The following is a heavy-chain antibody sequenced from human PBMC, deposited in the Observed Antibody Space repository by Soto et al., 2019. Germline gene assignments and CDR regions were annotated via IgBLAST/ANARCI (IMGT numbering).Heavy chain of an antibody. Sequence: GGSLRLSWAASGLTSSSYIMNWVGQAPGKGLEWVSSISSSSSYIYYADSVKGRFTISRDNAKNSLYLQMNSLRAEDTAAYYCARDRGSSPRYYYYYGMDVWGQWITV. CDR2: ISSSSSYI. CDR1: GLTSSSYI. D-gene: IGHD6-6*01. CDR3: ARDRGSSPRYYYYYGMDV. V-gene: IGHV3-21*01. J-gene: IGHJ6*02.